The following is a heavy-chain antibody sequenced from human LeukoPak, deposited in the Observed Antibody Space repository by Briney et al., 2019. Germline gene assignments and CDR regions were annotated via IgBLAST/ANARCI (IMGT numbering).Heavy chain of an antibody. CDR1: GGSFSGYY. J-gene: IGHJ4*02. V-gene: IGHV4-4*07. CDR3: ARDGGITIAAFDY. Sequence: SETLSLTCAVYGGSFSGYYWSWIRQPAGKGLEWIGRIYTSGSTNYNPSLKSRVTMSVDTSKNQFSLKVSSVTAADTAVYYCARDGGITIAAFDYWGQGTLVTVSS. CDR2: IYTSGST. D-gene: IGHD6-19*01.